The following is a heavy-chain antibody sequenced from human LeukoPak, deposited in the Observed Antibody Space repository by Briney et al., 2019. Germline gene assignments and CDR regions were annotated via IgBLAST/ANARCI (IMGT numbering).Heavy chain of an antibody. J-gene: IGHJ6*03. V-gene: IGHV4-59*01. CDR1: GGSISSYY. CDR2: IYYSGST. D-gene: IGHD1-20*01. CDR3: ARDRVDNWNDAPSNYYYYMDV. Sequence: SETLSLTCTVSGGSISSYYWSWIRQPPGKGLEWIGYIYYSGSTNYNPSLKSRVTISVDTSKNQFSLKLSSVTAADTAVYYCARDRVDNWNDAPSNYYYYMDVWGKGTTVTISS.